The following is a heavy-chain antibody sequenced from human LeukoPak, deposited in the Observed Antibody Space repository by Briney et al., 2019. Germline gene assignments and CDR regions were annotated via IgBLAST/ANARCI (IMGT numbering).Heavy chain of an antibody. Sequence: SETLSLTCAVYGGSFSGYYWSWIRQPPGKGLEWIGEINHSGSTDYNPSPKSRVTISVDTSKNQFSLKLSSVTAADTAVYYCARHLTTRWFDPWGQGTLVTVSS. CDR2: INHSGST. V-gene: IGHV4-34*01. CDR1: GGSFSGYY. D-gene: IGHD1-14*01. J-gene: IGHJ5*02. CDR3: ARHLTTRWFDP.